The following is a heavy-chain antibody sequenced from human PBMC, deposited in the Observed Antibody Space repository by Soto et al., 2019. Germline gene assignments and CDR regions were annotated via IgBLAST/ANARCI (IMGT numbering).Heavy chain of an antibody. D-gene: IGHD3-3*01. Sequence: SETLSLTCTVSGGSISSSSYYWGWIRPPPGKGLEWIGSIYYSGSTYYNPSLKSRVTISVDTSKNQFSLKLSSVTAADTAVYYCARTYYDFWSGYYTWFAPGGQGTLVPVSS. J-gene: IGHJ5*02. CDR3: ARTYYDFWSGYYTWFAP. V-gene: IGHV4-39*01. CDR2: IYYSGST. CDR1: GGSISSSSYY.